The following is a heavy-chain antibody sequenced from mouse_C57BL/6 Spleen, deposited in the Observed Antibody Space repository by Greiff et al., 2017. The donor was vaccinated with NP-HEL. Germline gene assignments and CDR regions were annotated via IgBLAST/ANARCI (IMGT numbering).Heavy chain of an antibody. Sequence: VQLQQSGAELVRPGASVKLSCKASGYTFTDYYINWVKQRPGQGLEWIARIYPGSGNTYYNEKFKGKATLTAEKSSSTDYMQLSSLTSEDSAVYFCASSPDGYFYAMDYWGQGTSVTVSS. CDR2: IYPGSGNT. J-gene: IGHJ4*01. CDR1: GYTFTDYY. D-gene: IGHD2-3*01. CDR3: ASSPDGYFYAMDY. V-gene: IGHV1-76*01.